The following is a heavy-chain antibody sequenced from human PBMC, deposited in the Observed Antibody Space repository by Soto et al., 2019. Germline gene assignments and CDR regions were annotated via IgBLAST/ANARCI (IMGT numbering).Heavy chain of an antibody. CDR2: ITSSSSTT. CDR1: GFTFTSYS. V-gene: IGHV3-48*02. J-gene: IGHJ4*02. Sequence: EVQLVESGGGLVQPGGSLRLSCAASGFTFTSYSMNWVRQAPGKGLEWISYITSSSSTTYADSVKGRFTISRDNAENSLSLQMNNRGDEDTAVYYCARDLNYGFDYGGQGIVVTVSS. D-gene: IGHD4-17*01. CDR3: ARDLNYGFDY.